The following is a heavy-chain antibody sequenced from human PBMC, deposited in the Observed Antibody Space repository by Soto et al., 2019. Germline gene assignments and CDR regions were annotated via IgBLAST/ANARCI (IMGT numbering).Heavy chain of an antibody. CDR3: ANYLVGVVTPFDY. J-gene: IGHJ4*02. CDR1: GFTFSSYA. CDR2: ISGSGGST. D-gene: IGHD1-26*01. V-gene: IGHV3-23*01. Sequence: EVQLLESGGGLVQPGGSLRLSCAASGFTFSSYAMSWVRQAPGKGLEWVSAISGSGGSTYYADSVKGRFTISRDNSKNTLYLQMNSLRAEDKAVYYCANYLVGVVTPFDYWGQGTLVTVSS.